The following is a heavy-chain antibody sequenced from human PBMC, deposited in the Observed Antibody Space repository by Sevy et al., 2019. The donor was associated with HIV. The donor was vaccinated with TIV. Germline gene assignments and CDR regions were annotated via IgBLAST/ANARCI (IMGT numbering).Heavy chain of an antibody. V-gene: IGHV3-7*01. D-gene: IGHD2-2*01. CDR1: GFTFSSYW. CDR3: ARELRQSGYQRLVYYYYGMDV. CDR2: IKQDGSEK. J-gene: IGHJ6*02. Sequence: GGSLRLSCAASGFTFSSYWMSWVRQAPGKGLEWVANIKQDGSEKYYVDSVKGRFTISRDNAKNSLYLQMNSLRAEDTAVYYCARELRQSGYQRLVYYYYGMDVWGQGTTVTVSS.